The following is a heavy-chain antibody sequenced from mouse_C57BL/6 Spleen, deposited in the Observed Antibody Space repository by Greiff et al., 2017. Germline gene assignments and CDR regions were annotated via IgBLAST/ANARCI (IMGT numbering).Heavy chain of an antibody. CDR3: ARYGSSGGFDY. J-gene: IGHJ2*01. V-gene: IGHV5-4*01. D-gene: IGHD1-1*01. Sequence: EVQGVESGGGLVKPGGSLKLSCAASGFTFSSYAMSWVRQTPEKRLEWVATISDGGSYTYYPDNVKGRFTISRDNAKNNLYLQMSHLKSEDTAMYYCARYGSSGGFDYWGQGTTLTVSS. CDR2: ISDGGSYT. CDR1: GFTFSSYA.